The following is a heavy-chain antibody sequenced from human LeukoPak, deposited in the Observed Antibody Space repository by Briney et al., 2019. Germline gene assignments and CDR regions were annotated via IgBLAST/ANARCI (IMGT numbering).Heavy chain of an antibody. J-gene: IGHJ6*04. D-gene: IGHD3-9*01. CDR1: GGTFTSYA. Sequence: SVKLSCKASGGTFTSYAISWVRQAPGQGLELMGGIIPIFGTANYAQKFQVRVTITADDSTSTAYMELNSLRSEDTAVYYCARGVRGHSIRYFVPDGYYYGMDVWGKGTTVTVSS. CDR2: IIPIFGTA. V-gene: IGHV1-69*13. CDR3: ARGVRGHSIRYFVPDGYYYGMDV.